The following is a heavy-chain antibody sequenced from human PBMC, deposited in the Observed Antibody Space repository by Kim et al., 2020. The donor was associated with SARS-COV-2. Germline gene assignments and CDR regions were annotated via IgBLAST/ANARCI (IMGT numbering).Heavy chain of an antibody. CDR3: ARVSGRSRWPDNWFDP. Sequence: GGSLRLSCAASGFTFSSYAMHWVRQAPGKGLEWVAVISYDGSNKYYADSVKGRFTISRDNSKNTLYLQMNSLRAEDTAVYYCARVSGRSRWPDNWFDPWG. V-gene: IGHV3-30*04. D-gene: IGHD6-13*01. CDR2: ISYDGSNK. CDR1: GFTFSSYA. J-gene: IGHJ5*02.